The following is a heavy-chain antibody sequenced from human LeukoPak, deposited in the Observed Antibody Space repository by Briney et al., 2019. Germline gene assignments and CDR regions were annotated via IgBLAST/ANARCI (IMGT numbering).Heavy chain of an antibody. Sequence: SETLSLTCTVSGVSISSYYWSWIRQPPGKGLEGIGGIYFSGSTTYNPSLKSRVTISVETSKNQFSLKLSSVTAADTAVYYCARVTGYMIEDYFDYWGQGTLVTVSS. D-gene: IGHD3-22*01. CDR2: IYFSGST. CDR1: GVSISSYY. J-gene: IGHJ4*02. CDR3: ARVTGYMIEDYFDY. V-gene: IGHV4-59*01.